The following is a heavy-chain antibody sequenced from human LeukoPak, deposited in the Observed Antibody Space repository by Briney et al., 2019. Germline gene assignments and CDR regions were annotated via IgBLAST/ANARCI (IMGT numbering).Heavy chain of an antibody. J-gene: IGHJ4*02. Sequence: ASVKVSCKTSGYTFTDYYIHWVRQAPGQGLEWMAWINPNSGGTYYAQNFHDRITLTRDTSISTAYMELSRLRSDDTAIYYCARANALYCSSTSCLFDYWGQGTLVTVSS. V-gene: IGHV1-2*02. CDR2: INPNSGGT. D-gene: IGHD2-2*01. CDR3: ARANALYCSSTSCLFDY. CDR1: GYTFTDYY.